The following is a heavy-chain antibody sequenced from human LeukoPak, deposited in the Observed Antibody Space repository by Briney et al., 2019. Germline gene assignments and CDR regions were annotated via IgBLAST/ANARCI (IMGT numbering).Heavy chain of an antibody. D-gene: IGHD3-22*01. CDR2: MNPNSGNT. V-gene: IGHV1-8*01. J-gene: IGHJ4*02. CDR3: ARGGASTYYYDSSGYYY. CDR1: EYTFTSYD. Sequence: ASVKVSCKASEYTFTSYDINWVRQATGQGLEWMGWMNPNSGNTGYAQKFQGRVTMTRNTSISTAYMELSSLRSEDTAVYYCARGGASTYYYDSSGYYYWGQGTLVTVST.